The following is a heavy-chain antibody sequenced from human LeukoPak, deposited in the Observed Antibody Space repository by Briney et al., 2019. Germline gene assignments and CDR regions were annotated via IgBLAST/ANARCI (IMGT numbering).Heavy chain of an antibody. CDR1: GGSIGRDY. Sequence: PSETLSLTCTVSGGSIGRDYWSWIRQPPGKGLEWIGYMSYSGSANYSPSLRSRVTISVDTSKNQFSLKLSSVTAADTAVYYCARDRYDFWSGYDYWYFDLWGRGTLVTVSS. V-gene: IGHV4-59*01. J-gene: IGHJ2*01. CDR3: ARDRYDFWSGYDYWYFDL. D-gene: IGHD3-3*01. CDR2: MSYSGSA.